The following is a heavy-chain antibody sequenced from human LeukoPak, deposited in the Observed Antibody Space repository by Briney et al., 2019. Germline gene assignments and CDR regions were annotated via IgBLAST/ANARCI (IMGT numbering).Heavy chain of an antibody. V-gene: IGHV3-33*08. J-gene: IGHJ4*02. Sequence: GGSLRLSCAASGFTVSSNFMSWVRQAPGKGLEWVAVIWFDGSNKYYADSAKGRFTISRDNSKNTLYLQMNSLRAEDTAVYYCARGNIGASGLDYWGQGTLVTVSS. CDR1: GFTVSSNF. CDR2: IWFDGSNK. D-gene: IGHD6-13*01. CDR3: ARGNIGASGLDY.